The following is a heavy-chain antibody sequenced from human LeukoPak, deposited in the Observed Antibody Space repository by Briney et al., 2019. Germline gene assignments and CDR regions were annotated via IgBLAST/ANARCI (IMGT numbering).Heavy chain of an antibody. Sequence: GGSLRLSCAAPGFTFSSYWMSWVRQAPGKGLEWVANIKQDGSEKYYVDSVKGRFTISRDNAKNSLYLQMNSLRAEDTAVYYCAREGSGSSWFPFDYWGQGTLVTVSS. V-gene: IGHV3-7*01. CDR1: GFTFSSYW. D-gene: IGHD6-13*01. J-gene: IGHJ4*02. CDR3: AREGSGSSWFPFDY. CDR2: IKQDGSEK.